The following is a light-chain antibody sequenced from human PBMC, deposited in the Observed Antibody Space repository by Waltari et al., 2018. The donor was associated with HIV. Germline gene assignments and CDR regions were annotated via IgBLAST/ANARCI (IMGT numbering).Light chain of an antibody. CDR1: QSLIYTDGNTY. J-gene: IGKJ1*01. V-gene: IGKV2-30*01. Sequence: EAVLTQSPVSLPVALCRPASISCRSSQSLIYTDGNTYLNWFHQRPGQSPRRLIYKISNRDSGVPDRFSGSGSVTDFTLHISRVEAEDVGIFYCMQSTHWPGTFGQGTRVEIQ. CDR2: KIS. CDR3: MQSTHWPGT.